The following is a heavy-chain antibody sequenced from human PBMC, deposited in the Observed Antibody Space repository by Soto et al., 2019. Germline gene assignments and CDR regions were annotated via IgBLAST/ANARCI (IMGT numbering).Heavy chain of an antibody. V-gene: IGHV3-30-3*01. Sequence: GGSLRLSCSAPVFTFSSYAMHWVRQAPGKGLEWVAVISYDGSNKYYADSVKGRFTISRDNSKNTLYLQMNSLRAEDTAVYYCASLGGTGYSSSWYGYWGQGTLVTVSS. CDR1: VFTFSSYA. CDR3: ASLGGTGYSSSWYGY. J-gene: IGHJ4*02. D-gene: IGHD6-13*01. CDR2: ISYDGSNK.